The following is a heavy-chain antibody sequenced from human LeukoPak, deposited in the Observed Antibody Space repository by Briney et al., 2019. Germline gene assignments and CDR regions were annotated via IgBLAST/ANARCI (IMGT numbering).Heavy chain of an antibody. Sequence: ASVKVSCKASGYTFTSYGISWVRQAPGQGLEWMGWISAYNGNTNYAQKLQGRVTMTTDTSTSTAYMELRSLRSDDTAVYYCARGQTLAYCGGDCYPNDYWGQGTLVTVSS. J-gene: IGHJ4*02. V-gene: IGHV1-18*01. CDR3: ARGQTLAYCGGDCYPNDY. CDR1: GYTFTSYG. CDR2: ISAYNGNT. D-gene: IGHD2-21*02.